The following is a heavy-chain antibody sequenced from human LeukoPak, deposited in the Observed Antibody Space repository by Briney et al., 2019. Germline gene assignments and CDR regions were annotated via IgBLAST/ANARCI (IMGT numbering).Heavy chain of an antibody. D-gene: IGHD1-26*01. V-gene: IGHV1-2*02. J-gene: IGHJ4*02. CDR3: ARSIMEWELLDY. CDR1: GYTFTGYY. Sequence: ASVTVSCKASGYTFTGYYMHWVRQAPGQGLEWMGWINPNSGGTNYAQKFQGRVTMTRDTSISTAYMELSRLRSDDTAVYYCARSIMEWELLDYWGQGTLVTVSS. CDR2: INPNSGGT.